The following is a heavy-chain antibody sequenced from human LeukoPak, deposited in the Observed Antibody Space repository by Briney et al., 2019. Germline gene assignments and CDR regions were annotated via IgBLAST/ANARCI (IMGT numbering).Heavy chain of an antibody. CDR3: ASPRTLRYFDWSRRNNVFDI. CDR1: GGSISGYY. J-gene: IGHJ3*02. Sequence: PSETLSLTCTVSGGSISGYYWSWIRQPPGKGLEWIGGINHSGSTNYNPSLKSRVTISVDTSKNQFSLKLSSVTAADTAVYYCASPRTLRYFDWSRRNNVFDIWGQGTMVTVSS. CDR2: INHSGST. V-gene: IGHV4-34*01. D-gene: IGHD3-9*01.